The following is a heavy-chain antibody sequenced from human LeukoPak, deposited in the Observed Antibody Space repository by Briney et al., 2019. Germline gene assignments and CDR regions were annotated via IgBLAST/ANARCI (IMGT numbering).Heavy chain of an antibody. Sequence: GGSLRLSCAASGFTLSNYEMNWVRQAPGKGLEWVSYISSSGSTIYYADSVKGRFTISRDNAKNSLYLQMNSLRAEDTAVYYCAELGITMIGGVWGKGTTVTISS. CDR2: ISSSGSTI. CDR3: AELGITMIGGV. CDR1: GFTLSNYE. V-gene: IGHV3-48*03. D-gene: IGHD3-10*02. J-gene: IGHJ6*04.